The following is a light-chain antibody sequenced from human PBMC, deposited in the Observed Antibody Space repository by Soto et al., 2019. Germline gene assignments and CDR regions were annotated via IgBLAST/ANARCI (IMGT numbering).Light chain of an antibody. Sequence: DMHMSQSPSTLSATLGDGVTITSRASQSISSWLAWYQQKPGKAPKLLIYVASTLQSGVPSRFSGSGSGTEFTLTISSLQPDDFATYYCQQYNSYSWTFGQGTKVDIK. CDR1: QSISSW. CDR3: QQYNSYSWT. V-gene: IGKV1-5*01. J-gene: IGKJ1*01. CDR2: VAS.